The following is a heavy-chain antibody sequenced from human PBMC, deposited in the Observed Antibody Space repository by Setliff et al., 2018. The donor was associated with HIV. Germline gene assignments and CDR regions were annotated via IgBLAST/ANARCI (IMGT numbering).Heavy chain of an antibody. V-gene: IGHV4-59*01. J-gene: IGHJ3*01. D-gene: IGHD4-17*01. CDR1: GGSISTYY. CDR3: ARVQMAYAAFDV. CDR2: IYFTGSS. Sequence: SETLSLTCTVSGGSISTYYWSWIRQPPGKGLEWIGSIYFTGSSDNNPSLKSRVTLSVDTSKHQLSLKLSSVTAGDTAVYYCARVQMAYAAFDVWGQGTMVTVSS.